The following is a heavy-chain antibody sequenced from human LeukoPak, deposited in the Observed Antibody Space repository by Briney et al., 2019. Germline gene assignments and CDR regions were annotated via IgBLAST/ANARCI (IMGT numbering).Heavy chain of an antibody. J-gene: IGHJ4*02. CDR3: AAAPKGHCSSNSCRGDYLDY. D-gene: IGHD2-2*01. Sequence: TSVNVSCKASGFTFSSSAMQWVRQARGHRLEWIGWIVVGSGHTNYAQSFQERVTITRDMSTSTAYMELSSLRSEDTAVYYCAAAPKGHCSSNSCRGDYLDYWGQGTLVTVSS. V-gene: IGHV1-58*02. CDR1: GFTFSSSA. CDR2: IVVGSGHT.